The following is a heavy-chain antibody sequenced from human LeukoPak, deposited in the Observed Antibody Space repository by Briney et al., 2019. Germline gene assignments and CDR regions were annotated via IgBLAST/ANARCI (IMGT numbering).Heavy chain of an antibody. CDR2: IYYSGST. V-gene: IGHV4-39*07. CDR3: ARDSVVVTATLYYYYYYGMDV. J-gene: IGHJ6*02. Sequence: SETLSLTCTVSGGSISSSSYYWGWIRQPPGKGLEWIGSIYYSGSTYYNPSLKSRVTISVDTSKNQFSLRLSSVTAADTAVYYCARDSVVVTATLYYYYYYGMDVWGQGTTVTVSS. D-gene: IGHD2-21*02. CDR1: GGSISSSSYY.